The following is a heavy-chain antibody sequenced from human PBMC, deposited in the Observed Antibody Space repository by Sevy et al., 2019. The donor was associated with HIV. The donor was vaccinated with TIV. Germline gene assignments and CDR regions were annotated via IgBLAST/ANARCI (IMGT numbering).Heavy chain of an antibody. Sequence: SETLSLTGTVSGGSINSDHWNWIRQPPGKGLEWIGYVYYTGGTNYNPSLKNRVTISVDRPKNQFSLKLTSVTATDTAVYYCARRNDFDIWGQGTMVTVSS. CDR2: VYYTGGT. V-gene: IGHV4-59*08. CDR3: ARRNDFDI. CDR1: GGSINSDH. J-gene: IGHJ3*02.